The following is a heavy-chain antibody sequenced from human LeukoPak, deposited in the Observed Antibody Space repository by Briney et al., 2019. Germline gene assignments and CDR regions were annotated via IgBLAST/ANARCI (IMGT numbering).Heavy chain of an antibody. CDR1: GFTFSSYS. J-gene: IGHJ6*03. V-gene: IGHV3-48*04. Sequence: GGSLRLSCAASGFTFSSYSMNWVRQAPGKGLEWVSYISSSGSTIYYADSVKGRFTISRDNAKNSLYLQMNSLRAEDTAVYYCARETARGSHENYYMDVWGKGTTVTISS. D-gene: IGHD3-10*01. CDR3: ARETARGSHENYYMDV. CDR2: ISSSGSTI.